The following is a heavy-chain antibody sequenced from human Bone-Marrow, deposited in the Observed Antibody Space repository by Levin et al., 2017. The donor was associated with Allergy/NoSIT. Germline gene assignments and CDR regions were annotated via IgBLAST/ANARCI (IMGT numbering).Heavy chain of an antibody. D-gene: IGHD3-10*02. CDR2: INSRNDI. J-gene: IGHJ4*02. CDR3: ARDYSHLCPGGY. Sequence: MPGGSLRLSCVASGFTFSSYSMNWVRQAPGKGLEWVSTINSRNDIHYADSVKGRFTISRDNAGNSLYLQMNSLRAEDTAVYYCARDYSHLCPGGYWGQGTLVTVSS. V-gene: IGHV3-21*06. CDR1: GFTFSSYS.